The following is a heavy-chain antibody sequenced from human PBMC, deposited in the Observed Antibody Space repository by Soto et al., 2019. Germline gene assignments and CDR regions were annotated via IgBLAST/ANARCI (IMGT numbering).Heavy chain of an antibody. CDR3: ARALTYYDFWSGSPSNWFDP. Sequence: GASVKVSCKASGYTFTSYGISWVRQAPGQGLEWMGWMNPNNGNTSYAQKFQGRVTMTTNTSISTAYMELSSLRSEDTAVYYCARALTYYDFWSGSPSNWFDPWGQGTLVTVSS. V-gene: IGHV1-8*02. CDR1: GYTFTSYG. CDR2: MNPNNGNT. D-gene: IGHD3-3*01. J-gene: IGHJ5*02.